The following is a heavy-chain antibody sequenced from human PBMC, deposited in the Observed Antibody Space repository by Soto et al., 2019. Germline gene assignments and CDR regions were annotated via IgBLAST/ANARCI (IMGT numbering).Heavy chain of an antibody. V-gene: IGHV3-23*01. CDR3: VKGGWLVF. CDR2: ISDDGTRT. J-gene: IGHJ4*02. Sequence: EVQLLESGGGLVQPGGSLRLSCAASGFTFNTFEMSWVRQAPGRGLEWVSFISDDGTRTYYADAVKGRFTISRDNSKYTLYLQMNSLSVEDAAVYACVKGGWLVFWGQGTLVTVSS. D-gene: IGHD2-15*01. CDR1: GFTFNTFE.